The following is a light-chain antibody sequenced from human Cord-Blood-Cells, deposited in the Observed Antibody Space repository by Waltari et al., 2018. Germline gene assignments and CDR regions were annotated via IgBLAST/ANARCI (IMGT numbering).Light chain of an antibody. CDR3: LLYYGGAWV. CDR1: TGAVTSGYY. V-gene: IGLV7-43*01. J-gene: IGLJ3*02. Sequence: QTVVTQEPSLTVSPGGTVTLTCASSTGAVTSGYYPNWFQQKPGQAPRALIYGTSNKHSCTPARFSGSLLGGKAALTLSGVQPEDEAEYYCLLYYGGAWVFGGGTKLTVL. CDR2: GTS.